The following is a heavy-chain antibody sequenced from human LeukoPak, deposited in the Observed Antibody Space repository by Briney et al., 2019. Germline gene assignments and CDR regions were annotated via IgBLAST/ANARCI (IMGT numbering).Heavy chain of an antibody. J-gene: IGHJ4*02. CDR3: ARDVGTAMGGGRDY. CDR1: GFTLSSYA. V-gene: IGHV3-23*01. D-gene: IGHD5-18*01. CDR2: ISGSGGST. Sequence: GGSLRLSCAASGFTLSSYAMSWVRQAPGKGLEWVSAISGSGGSTYYADSVKGRFTISRDNSKNTLYLQMNSLRAEDTAVYYCARDVGTAMGGGRDYWGQGTLVTVSS.